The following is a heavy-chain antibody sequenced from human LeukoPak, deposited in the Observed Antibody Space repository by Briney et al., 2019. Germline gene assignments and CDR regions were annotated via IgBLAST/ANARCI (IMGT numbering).Heavy chain of an antibody. D-gene: IGHD3-22*01. CDR1: GYSISRGYS. V-gene: IGHV4-38-2*02. CDR2: IYHSGST. J-gene: IGHJ4*02. CDR3: AREDYYNSGGYYLDY. Sequence: SETLSLTCTVSGYSISRGYSWGWIRQPPGKGLEWIGNIYHSGSTNYSPSLKSRVTISVDTSKNQFSLKLSSVTAADAAVYFCAREDYYNSGGYYLDYWGQGTLVTVSS.